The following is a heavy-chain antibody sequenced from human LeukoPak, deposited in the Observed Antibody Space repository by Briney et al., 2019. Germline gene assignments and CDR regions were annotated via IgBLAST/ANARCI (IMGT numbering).Heavy chain of an antibody. D-gene: IGHD2/OR15-2a*01. Sequence: ASVKVSSKASGFTFTSYYIHWVRQAPGQGLEWMGIINPNGGGTIYAQKFQGRVTMTRDMSTSTVYMELSSLRSEDTAVYYCARTSYSTTRYMDVWGKGTTVTVSS. CDR2: INPNGGGT. V-gene: IGHV1-46*01. J-gene: IGHJ6*03. CDR1: GFTFTSYY. CDR3: ARTSYSTTRYMDV.